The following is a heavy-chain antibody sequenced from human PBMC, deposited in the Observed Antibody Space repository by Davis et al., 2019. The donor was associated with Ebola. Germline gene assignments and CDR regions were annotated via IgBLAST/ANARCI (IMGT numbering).Heavy chain of an antibody. CDR1: GLTFPKAW. D-gene: IGHD2-2*01. CDR2: VKRKSDDEKT. CDR3: AGSTGVVIPGRTAYLHMDV. J-gene: IGHJ6*03. V-gene: IGHV3-15*01. Sequence: GESLKISCSASGLTFPKAWMNWVRQAPGKGLEWVGRVKRKSDDEKTDFAASVKGRFTISRDDSKNMVYLQMNSLKIEDTAVYYCAGSTGVVIPGRTAYLHMDVWGKGTTVTVSS.